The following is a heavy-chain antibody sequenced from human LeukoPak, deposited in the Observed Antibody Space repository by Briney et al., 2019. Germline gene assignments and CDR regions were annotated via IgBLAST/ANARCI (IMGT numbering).Heavy chain of an antibody. CDR3: ARVSSPTYYYGSGMGRYFDY. CDR1: DASISSSH. D-gene: IGHD3-10*01. J-gene: IGHJ4*02. V-gene: IGHV4-59*01. Sequence: SETLSLTCTVSDASISSSHWSWIRQSPGTGLEWIGYIYHSGNTNYNPSLKSRLTISVDTSKNQFSLKLSSVTAADTAVYYCARVSSPTYYYGSGMGRYFDYWGQGTLVTVSS. CDR2: IYHSGNT.